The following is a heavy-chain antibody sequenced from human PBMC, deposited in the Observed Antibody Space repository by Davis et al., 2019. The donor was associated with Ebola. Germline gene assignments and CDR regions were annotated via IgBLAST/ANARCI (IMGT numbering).Heavy chain of an antibody. CDR2: IWYDGSNK. CDR1: GFTFSSYG. Sequence: GESLKISCAASGFTFSSYGMHWVRQAPGKGLEWVAVIWYDGSNKYYADSVKGRFTISRDNSKNTLYLQMNSLRAEDTAVYYCAKVGFVVVVAGPFDYWGQGTLVTVSS. V-gene: IGHV3-33*06. CDR3: AKVGFVVVVAGPFDY. J-gene: IGHJ4*02. D-gene: IGHD2-15*01.